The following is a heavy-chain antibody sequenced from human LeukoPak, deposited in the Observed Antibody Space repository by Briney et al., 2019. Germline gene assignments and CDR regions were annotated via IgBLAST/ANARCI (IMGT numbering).Heavy chain of an antibody. CDR3: TTDVLWFGELLTDFDY. Sequence: ASVKVSRKASGYTFTSYDINWVRQATGQGLEWMGWMNPNSGNTGYAQKFQGRVTMTRNTSISTAYMELSSLRSEDTAVYYCTTDVLWFGELLTDFDYWGQGTLVTVSS. D-gene: IGHD3-10*01. V-gene: IGHV1-8*01. J-gene: IGHJ4*02. CDR1: GYTFTSYD. CDR2: MNPNSGNT.